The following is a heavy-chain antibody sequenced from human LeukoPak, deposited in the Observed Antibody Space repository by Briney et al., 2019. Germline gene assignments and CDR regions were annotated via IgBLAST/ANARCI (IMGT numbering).Heavy chain of an antibody. V-gene: IGHV3-53*01. CDR2: IYSGGSP. D-gene: IGHD3-22*01. Sequence: GGFLRLSFAGPGVPVRRKYISWVRPAPGEGVEWVSVIYSGGSPYYADSVKGRFTISRDNSKNTLYLQMNSLRAEDTAVYHCASEGITMTSRAYHAFDIWGQGTMVTVSS. J-gene: IGHJ3*02. CDR1: GVPVRRKY. CDR3: ASEGITMTSRAYHAFDI.